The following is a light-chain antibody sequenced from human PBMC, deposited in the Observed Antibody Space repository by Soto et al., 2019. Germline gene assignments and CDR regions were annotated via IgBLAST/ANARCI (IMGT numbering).Light chain of an antibody. CDR3: ATWDTTLSVYA. CDR2: AND. CDR1: SSNIGNNF. V-gene: IGLV1-51*01. J-gene: IGLJ1*01. Sequence: QSVLTQPPSVSAAPGQTVSISCSGSSSNIGNNFVSWYQHLPGTAPKLLILANDKRPSGIPDRFSGSKSDTSATLGIIALXXXXXXXXXCATWDTTLSVYAFGTGTKLTVL.